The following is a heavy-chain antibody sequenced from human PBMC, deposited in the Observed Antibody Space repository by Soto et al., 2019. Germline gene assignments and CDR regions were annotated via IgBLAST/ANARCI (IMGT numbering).Heavy chain of an antibody. CDR3: ARAVLGYCSSTSCSHFDY. D-gene: IGHD2-2*01. CDR2: ISYDGSNK. V-gene: IGHV3-30-3*01. Sequence: GGSLRLSCAASGFTFSSYAMHWVRQAPGKGLEWVAVISYDGSNKYYADSVKGRFTISRDNSKNTLYLQMNSLRAEDTAVYYCARAVLGYCSSTSCSHFDYWGQGTLVTVSS. CDR1: GFTFSSYA. J-gene: IGHJ4*02.